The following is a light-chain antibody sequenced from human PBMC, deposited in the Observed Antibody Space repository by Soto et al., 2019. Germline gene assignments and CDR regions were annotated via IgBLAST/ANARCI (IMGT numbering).Light chain of an antibody. V-gene: IGKV3-15*01. Sequence: EIAMTQSPATLSASPGERATLACRARQSVNSNLAWYQQKPGQAPRLLIYYASTRATGIPARFSGSGSGTEFTVTISSLQSEDFAVYYCQKYNNWPLTLGGGTKVEIK. CDR3: QKYNNWPLT. J-gene: IGKJ4*01. CDR1: QSVNSN. CDR2: YAS.